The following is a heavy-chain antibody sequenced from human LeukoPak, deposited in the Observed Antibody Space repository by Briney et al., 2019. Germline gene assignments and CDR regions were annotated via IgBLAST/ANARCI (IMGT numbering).Heavy chain of an antibody. V-gene: IGHV3-21*01. CDR1: GFTFTSYT. CDR3: AGDTMATITFDI. CDR2: CSSNSASI. Sequence: PGGSLRLSCAASGFTFTSYTMNWVRQAPGKGLEWVSPCSSNSASISFADSVKGRFTISRDNAKNSMYLHMNSLRAEDTAVYYCAGDTMATITFDIWGQGTMVTVSS. D-gene: IGHD5-24*01. J-gene: IGHJ3*02.